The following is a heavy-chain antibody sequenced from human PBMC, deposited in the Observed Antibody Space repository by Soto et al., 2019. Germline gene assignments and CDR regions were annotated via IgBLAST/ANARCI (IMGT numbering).Heavy chain of an antibody. V-gene: IGHV1-3*01. CDR2: INAGNGNT. CDR1: GYTFTSYA. CDR3: ARGPGGPKGYFDL. J-gene: IGHJ2*01. D-gene: IGHD3-10*01. Sequence: QVQLVQSGAEVKKPGASVKVSCKASGYTFTSYAMHWVRQAPGQRLEWMGWINAGNGNTKYSQKFQGRVTITRDTAASPAYMELCSLRSEDTAVYYCARGPGGPKGYFDLWGRGTLVTVSS.